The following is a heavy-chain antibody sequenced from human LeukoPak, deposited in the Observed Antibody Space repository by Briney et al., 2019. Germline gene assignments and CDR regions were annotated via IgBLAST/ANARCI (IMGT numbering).Heavy chain of an antibody. Sequence: RWASVKVSCKASGYAFTSYYMHWVRQAPGQGLEWMGIINPSGGSTSYAQKFQGRVTMTRDMSTSTVYMELSSLRSEDTAVYYCARAYARTPIAARPPYYYYYMDVWGKGTTVTVS. J-gene: IGHJ6*03. CDR2: INPSGGST. V-gene: IGHV1-46*01. CDR1: GYAFTSYY. CDR3: ARAYARTPIAARPPYYYYYMDV. D-gene: IGHD6-6*01.